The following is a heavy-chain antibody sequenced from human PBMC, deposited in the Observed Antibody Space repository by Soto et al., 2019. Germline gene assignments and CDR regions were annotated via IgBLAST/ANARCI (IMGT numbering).Heavy chain of an antibody. J-gene: IGHJ3*02. CDR2: IKQDGSEK. CDR3: ARVKYQLLFWAFDI. D-gene: IGHD2-2*01. CDR1: GFTFSSYW. V-gene: IGHV3-7*01. Sequence: PGGSLRLSCAASGFTFSSYWMSWVRQAPGKGLEWVANIKQDGSEKYYVDSVKGRFTISRDNAKNSLYLQMNSLRAEDTAVYYCARVKYQLLFWAFDIWGQGTMVTVSS.